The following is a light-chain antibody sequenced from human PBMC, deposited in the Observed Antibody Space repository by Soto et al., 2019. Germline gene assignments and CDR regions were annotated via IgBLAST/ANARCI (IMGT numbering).Light chain of an antibody. CDR2: GAS. CDR1: QSISSSY. V-gene: IGKV3-20*01. Sequence: EIVLTQSPGTLSLSPGERTTLSCRASQSISSSYLDWYQQKPGQAPRLLVYGASSRATGIPDRFSGSGSGTDFTLTISRLEPEDFALYYCQQYSITFWTLGKGTNVEIK. CDR3: QQYSITFWT. J-gene: IGKJ1*01.